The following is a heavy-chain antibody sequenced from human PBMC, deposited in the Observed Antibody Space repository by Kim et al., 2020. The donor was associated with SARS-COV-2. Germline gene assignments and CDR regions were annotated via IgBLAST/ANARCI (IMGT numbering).Heavy chain of an antibody. CDR3: ARGGFRALVVAFPLDY. V-gene: IGHV3-53*01. D-gene: IGHD2-15*01. J-gene: IGHJ4*02. CDR1: GFTVSSNY. CDR2: IYSGGST. Sequence: GGSLRLSCAASGFTVSSNYMTWVRQAPGKGLEWVSVIYSGGSTYYADSVKGRFTISRDNSKNTLYLQMNSLRAEDTAVYYCARGGFRALVVAFPLDYWGQGTLVTVSS.